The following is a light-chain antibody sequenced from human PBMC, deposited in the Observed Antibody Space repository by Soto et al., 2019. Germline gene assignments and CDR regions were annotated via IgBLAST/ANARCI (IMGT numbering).Light chain of an antibody. CDR1: QSVFFSSNNENY. J-gene: IGKJ1*01. CDR3: HQYYAFPWT. CDR2: WAS. V-gene: IGKV4-1*01. Sequence: DIVLTQSPDSLAVSLGERATINCKSSQSVFFSSNNENYIAWYQQKPGQPPKLLIYWASIRESGVPDRVIGSGSGTYFTLTFSSLQPEDVAVEDCHQYYAFPWTVGQGTKVEIK.